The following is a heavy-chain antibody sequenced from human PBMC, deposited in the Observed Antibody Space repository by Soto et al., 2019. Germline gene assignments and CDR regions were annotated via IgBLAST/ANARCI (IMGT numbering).Heavy chain of an antibody. CDR3: ARDSGIAVQWGMDV. V-gene: IGHV1-69*13. CDR2: IIPIFGTA. CDR1: GGTFSSYA. D-gene: IGHD6-19*01. J-gene: IGHJ6*02. Sequence: GASVKVSCKASGGTFSSYAISWVRQAPGQGLEWMGGIIPIFGTANYAQKFQGRVTITADESTSTACMELSSLRSEDTAVYYCARDSGIAVQWGMDVWGQGTTVTVSS.